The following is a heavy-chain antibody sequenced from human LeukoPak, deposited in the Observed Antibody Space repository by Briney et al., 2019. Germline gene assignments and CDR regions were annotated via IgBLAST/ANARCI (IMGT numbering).Heavy chain of an antibody. Sequence: GGSLRLSCAASGFTFSSYSMNWVRQAPGKGLEWVSSISSSSSYIYYADSVKGRFTISRDNAKNSLYLQMNSLRAEDTAVYYCARESDCSSTSCYREYYYYGMDVWGQGTTVTVSS. D-gene: IGHD2-2*01. V-gene: IGHV3-21*01. CDR2: ISSSSSYI. CDR1: GFTFSSYS. CDR3: ARESDCSSTSCYREYYYYGMDV. J-gene: IGHJ6*02.